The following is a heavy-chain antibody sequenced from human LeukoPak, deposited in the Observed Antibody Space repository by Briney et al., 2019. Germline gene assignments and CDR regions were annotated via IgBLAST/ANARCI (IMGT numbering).Heavy chain of an antibody. CDR3: ARDYYDSSGSSAFDI. CDR1: GYSISSGYY. D-gene: IGHD3-22*01. J-gene: IGHJ3*02. V-gene: IGHV4-38-2*02. CDR2: IYHSGST. Sequence: PSETLSLTCTVSGYSISSGYYWGWIRQPPGKGLEWIGSIYHSGSTYYNPSLKSRVTISVDTSKNQFSLKLSSVTAADTAVYYCARDYYDSSGSSAFDIWGQGTMVTVSS.